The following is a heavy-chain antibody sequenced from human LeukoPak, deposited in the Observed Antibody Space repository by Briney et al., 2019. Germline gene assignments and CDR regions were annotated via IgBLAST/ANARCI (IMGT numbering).Heavy chain of an antibody. CDR3: AKDSCSGGSCYSPDWFDP. CDR2: ISGSGGST. J-gene: IGHJ5*02. V-gene: IGHV3-23*01. D-gene: IGHD2-15*01. CDR1: GFTFSNAW. Sequence: GGSLRLSCAASGFTFSNAWMSWVRQAPGKGLEWVSAISGSGGSTYYADSVKGRFTISRDNSKNTLYLQMNSLRAEDTAVYYCAKDSCSGGSCYSPDWFDPWGQGTLVTVSS.